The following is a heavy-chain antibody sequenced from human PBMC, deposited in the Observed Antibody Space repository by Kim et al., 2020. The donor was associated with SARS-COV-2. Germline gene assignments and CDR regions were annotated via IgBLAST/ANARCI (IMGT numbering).Heavy chain of an antibody. D-gene: IGHD7-27*01. V-gene: IGHV4-31*03. Sequence: SETLSLTCTVSGDSITSGGYYWNWIRQQPGKGLEWIGYIYYGGNTHYIPSLKSRLTISVDTSKNHFSLNLSSATAADTAVYYCARDDSLGGFVYCGQGILATV. CDR3: ARDDSLGGFVY. J-gene: IGHJ4*02. CDR2: IYYGGNT. CDR1: GDSITSGGYY.